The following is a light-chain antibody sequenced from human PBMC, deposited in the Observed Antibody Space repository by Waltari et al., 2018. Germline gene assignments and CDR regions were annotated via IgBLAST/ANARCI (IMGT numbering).Light chain of an antibody. CDR2: DDN. Sequence: NFMLTQPHSVSESPGKTVTISCTRSRGSIASNNVQWPQQRPGSAPTTVIYDDNQRPSGVPDRFSGSIDSSSNSASLTISGLKAEDEADYYCQSDDSSNKKIFGGGTKLTVL. V-gene: IGLV6-57*03. CDR1: RGSIASNN. J-gene: IGLJ2*01. CDR3: QSDDSSNKKI.